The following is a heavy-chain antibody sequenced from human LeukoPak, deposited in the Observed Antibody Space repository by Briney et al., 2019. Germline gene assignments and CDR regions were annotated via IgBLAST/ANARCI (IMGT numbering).Heavy chain of an antibody. D-gene: IGHD5-12*01. V-gene: IGHV3-15*01. J-gene: IGHJ6*02. CDR2: IKSKTDGGTT. CDR3: ISRTLYSGYDPYGMDV. CDR1: GFTFSNAW. Sequence: GGSLRLSCAASGFTFSNAWMSWVRQAPGKGLEWVGRIKSKTDGGTTDYAAPVKGRFTISRDDSKNTLYLQMNSLKTEDTAVYYCISRTLYSGYDPYGMDVWGQGTTVTVSS.